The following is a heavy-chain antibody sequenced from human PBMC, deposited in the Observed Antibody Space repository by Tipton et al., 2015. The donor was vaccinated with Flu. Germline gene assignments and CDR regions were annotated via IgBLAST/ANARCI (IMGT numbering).Heavy chain of an antibody. CDR1: DDSISSDYH. CDR2: VSRSGST. Sequence: TLSLTCAVSDDSISSDYHWCRIRQFPGKGLEWIGTVSRSGSTVYNPSLTSRVTISIDRSKNQFSLNLKSVTAADMAVYYCARRDYSNYVSDPKSWFDPWGQGTLVAVSS. CDR3: ARRDYSNYVSDPKSWFDP. J-gene: IGHJ5*02. D-gene: IGHD4-11*01. V-gene: IGHV4-38-2*01.